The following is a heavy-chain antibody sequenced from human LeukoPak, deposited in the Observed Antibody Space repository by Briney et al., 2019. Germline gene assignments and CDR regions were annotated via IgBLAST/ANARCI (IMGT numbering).Heavy chain of an antibody. V-gene: IGHV3-33*01. D-gene: IGHD2-2*01. J-gene: IGHJ4*02. CDR3: GRDYCSSTSCLFDY. CDR2: IWNDGTNK. Sequence: GGSLRLSCAASGFTFSSYGMHWVRQAPGKGLEWVAVIWNDGTNKYYADSVKGRFTISRDNSKNTLYLQMNSLRAEDTAVYYCGRDYCSSTSCLFDYWGQGTLVTVSS. CDR1: GFTFSSYG.